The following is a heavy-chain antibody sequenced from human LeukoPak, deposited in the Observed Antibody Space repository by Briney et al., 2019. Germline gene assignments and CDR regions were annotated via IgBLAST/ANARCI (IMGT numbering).Heavy chain of an antibody. CDR3: GKTTTGYSSGRNPAWPVDY. CDR1: GFTFSSYA. J-gene: IGHJ4*02. D-gene: IGHD6-19*01. Sequence: PGGSLRLSCTASGFTFSSYAMYWVRQASGKGLEWVSGIFGSGGSAHYADSVKGRFTISRDNSQNTVYLQMNSLRAEDTAVYYCGKTTTGYSSGRNPAWPVDYWGQGTLVTVSS. CDR2: IFGSGGSA. V-gene: IGHV3-23*01.